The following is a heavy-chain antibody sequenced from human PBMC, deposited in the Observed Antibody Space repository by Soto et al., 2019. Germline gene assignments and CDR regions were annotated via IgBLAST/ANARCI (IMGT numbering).Heavy chain of an antibody. CDR1: GFTFSDYY. D-gene: IGHD6-13*01. J-gene: IGHJ6*02. CDR2: ISSSSSYT. CDR3: ARAAAGGYGMDV. V-gene: IGHV3-11*05. Sequence: QVQLVESGGGLVKPGGSLRLSCAASGFTFSDYYMSWIRQAPGKGLEWVSYISSSSSYTNYADSVKGRFTISRDNAKNALYLQMNSLRAEDTAVYYCARAAAGGYGMDVWGQGTTVTVSS.